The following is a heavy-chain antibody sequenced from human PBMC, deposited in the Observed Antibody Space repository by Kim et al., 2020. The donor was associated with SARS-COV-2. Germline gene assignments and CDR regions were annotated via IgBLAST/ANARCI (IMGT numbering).Heavy chain of an antibody. D-gene: IGHD3-3*01. CDR2: IYYSGST. V-gene: IGHV4-39*07. Sequence: SETLSLICTVSGDSIISSNYYWGWIRQPPGKGLEWIGTIYYSGSTYYNPSLKSRVTMSVDTSKNQFSLKLSSVTAADTAVSFCARDYNFNTNFDLWGQGT. CDR3: ARDYNFNTNFDL. CDR1: GDSIISSNYY. J-gene: IGHJ4*02.